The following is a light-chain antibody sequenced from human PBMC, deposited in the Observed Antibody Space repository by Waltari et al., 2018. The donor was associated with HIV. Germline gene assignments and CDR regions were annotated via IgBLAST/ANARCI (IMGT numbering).Light chain of an antibody. CDR3: QQHYSPPYT. Sequence: EIVLTQSPGTLSLSPGERATLSCRASQSVSSNYLGWYQQRPGQAPRLLIYAATHRAAGIPDRFSGSGSGTDFTLTISSLQAEDVAVYYCQQHYSPPYTFGQGTKLEIK. J-gene: IGKJ2*01. CDR2: AAT. V-gene: IGKV3-20*01. CDR1: QSVSSNY.